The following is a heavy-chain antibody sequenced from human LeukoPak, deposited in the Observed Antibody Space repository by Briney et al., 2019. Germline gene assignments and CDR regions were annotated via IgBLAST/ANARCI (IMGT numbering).Heavy chain of an antibody. Sequence: GGSLRLSCSASGFTFSSYAMHWVRQAPGKGLEYVSAISSNGGSTYYADSVRGRFTISRDNSKNTLYLQMSSLRAEDTAVYYCVKVAGYSSSWYSDYWGQGTLVTVSS. D-gene: IGHD6-13*01. V-gene: IGHV3-64D*06. J-gene: IGHJ4*02. CDR3: VKVAGYSSSWYSDY. CDR1: GFTFSSYA. CDR2: ISSNGGST.